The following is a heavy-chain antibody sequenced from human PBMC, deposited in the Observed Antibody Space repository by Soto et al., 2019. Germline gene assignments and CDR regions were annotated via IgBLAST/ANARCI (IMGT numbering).Heavy chain of an antibody. CDR2: IYPSDSDT. J-gene: IGHJ4*02. CDR1: GYNFAGYW. V-gene: IGHV5-51*01. D-gene: IGHD3-3*01. CDR3: ARGGVSTRTFDF. Sequence: GESLKISCNGSGYNFAGYWIAWVRQMPGKGLELMGIIYPSDSDTRYRPSFQGQVTISADKSISSAYLPWSSLRASDTAMYYCARGGVSTRTFDFWGQGTLVTVYS.